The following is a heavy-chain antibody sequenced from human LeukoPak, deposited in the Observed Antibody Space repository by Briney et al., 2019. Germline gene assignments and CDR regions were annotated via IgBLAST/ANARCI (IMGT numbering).Heavy chain of an antibody. J-gene: IGHJ4*02. Sequence: PSGTLSLTCTVSGGSISSYYWSWIRQPPGKGLEWIGYIYYSGSTNYNPSLKSRVTISVDTSKNQFSLKLSSVTAADTAVYYCARHAGRLRYFDWSTWAPSDYWGQGTLVTVSS. D-gene: IGHD3-9*01. CDR3: ARHAGRLRYFDWSTWAPSDY. CDR1: GGSISSYY. V-gene: IGHV4-59*08. CDR2: IYYSGST.